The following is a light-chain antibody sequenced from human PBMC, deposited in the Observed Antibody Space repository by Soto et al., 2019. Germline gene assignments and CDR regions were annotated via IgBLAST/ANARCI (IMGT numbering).Light chain of an antibody. CDR1: QSVSSRY. J-gene: IGKJ1*01. CDR2: GAS. CDR3: QHLRT. Sequence: EIVLTQSPGPLSLSPGERATLSCRASQSVSSRYLAWYQQKHGQAPRLLIYGASSRATGIPDRFSGSGSGTDFTLTISRLEPEDCAVYYCQHLRTFGQGNQGESK. V-gene: IGKV3-20*01.